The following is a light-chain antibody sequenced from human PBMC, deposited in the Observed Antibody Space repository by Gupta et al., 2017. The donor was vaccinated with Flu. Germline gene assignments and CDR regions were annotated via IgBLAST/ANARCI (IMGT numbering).Light chain of an antibody. J-gene: IGLJ1*01. CDR1: SSDVGAYDF. Sequence: QSALIQPPSACGSPGQPAPISCPGASSDVGAYDFVSWYQQHPGKAPKLIIYEVNKRPSGVPDRFSGSKSGYTASLTVSGLQADDEADYYCSSYAGTYVPFVFGTGTKVTVL. CDR2: EVN. CDR3: SSYAGTYVPFV. V-gene: IGLV2-8*01.